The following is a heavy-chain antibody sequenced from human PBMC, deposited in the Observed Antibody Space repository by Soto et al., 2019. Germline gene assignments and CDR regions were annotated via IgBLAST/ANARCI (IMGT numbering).Heavy chain of an antibody. J-gene: IGHJ4*02. D-gene: IGHD6-19*01. CDR3: ARVCRPGIAVAGFDY. Sequence: PGGSLRLSCAASGFTFSSYSMNWVRQAPGKGLEWVSYISSSSSYIYYADSVKGRFTISRDNAKNSLYLQMNSLRAEDTAVYYCARVCRPGIAVAGFDYWGQGTLVTVSS. V-gene: IGHV3-21*05. CDR1: GFTFSSYS. CDR2: ISSSSSYI.